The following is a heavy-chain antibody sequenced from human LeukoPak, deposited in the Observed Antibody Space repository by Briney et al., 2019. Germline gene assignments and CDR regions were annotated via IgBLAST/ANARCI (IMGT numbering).Heavy chain of an antibody. CDR2: SYHSGST. Sequence: SETLSLTCAVSGGSISSGGYSWGWIRQPPGKGLEWIGYSYHSGSTYYNPSLKSRVTISVDRSKNQFSLKLSSVTAADTAVYYCAREVGYSNYHWFDPWGQGTLVTVSS. CDR1: GGSISSGGYS. D-gene: IGHD4-11*01. V-gene: IGHV4-30-2*01. CDR3: AREVGYSNYHWFDP. J-gene: IGHJ5*02.